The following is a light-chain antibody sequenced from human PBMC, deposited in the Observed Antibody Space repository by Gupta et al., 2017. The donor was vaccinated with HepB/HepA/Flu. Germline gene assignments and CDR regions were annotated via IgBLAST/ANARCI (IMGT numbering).Light chain of an antibody. J-gene: IGLJ2*01. CDR2: DVS. CDR1: SSDVGGYNY. CDR3: YSHAASNTCLV. V-gene: IGLV2-11*01. Sequence: QSALTQPRSVSGSPGQSFAISCTGTSSDVGGYNYVSWYQQHPGKAPKLMIYDVSKRPSGVPDRFSGSKSGTTASPPTPGPQAEEEADDDCYSHAASNTCLVFGGGTKLTVL.